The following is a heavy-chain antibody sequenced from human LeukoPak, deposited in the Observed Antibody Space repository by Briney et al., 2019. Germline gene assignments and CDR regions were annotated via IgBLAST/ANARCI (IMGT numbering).Heavy chain of an antibody. CDR1: GGSISSSSYY. CDR3: ARVIVVPAATLYYYYYYGMDV. Sequence: KPSETLSLTCTVSGGSISSSSYYWGWIRQPPGKGLEWIGSIYYSGSTYYNPSLKSRVTISVDTSKNQFSLKLSSVTAADTAVYYCARVIVVPAATLYYYYYYGMDVWGQGTTVTVSS. J-gene: IGHJ6*02. V-gene: IGHV4-39*07. D-gene: IGHD2-2*01. CDR2: IYYSGST.